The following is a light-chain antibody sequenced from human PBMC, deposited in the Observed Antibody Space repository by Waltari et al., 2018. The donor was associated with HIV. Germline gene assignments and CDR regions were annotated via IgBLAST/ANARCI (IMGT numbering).Light chain of an antibody. CDR1: QTVSNNY. CDR2: DAS. J-gene: IGKJ2*01. CDR3: HQFGSSTSYT. Sequence: EIVLTQSPATLSLSPGERATLSCGASQTVSNNYLAWYQQKPGLATRLLIYDASSRAAGVPDRFSGSGSGTNFTLTISRLEPEDFAVYYCHQFGSSTSYTFGQGTKVEIK. V-gene: IGKV3D-20*01.